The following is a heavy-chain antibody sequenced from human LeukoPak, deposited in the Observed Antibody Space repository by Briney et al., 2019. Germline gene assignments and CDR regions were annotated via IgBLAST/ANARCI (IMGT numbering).Heavy chain of an antibody. J-gene: IGHJ4*02. CDR1: GGSISSYY. V-gene: IGHV4-59*08. CDR2: IYYSGTS. D-gene: IGHD6-19*01. Sequence: SETLSLTCTVSGGSISSYYWGWIRQPPGKGLEWIGYIYYSGTSNYNPSLKSRVTMSVDTSKNQFSLKLSSVTAADTAVYYCARHKRYSSGWYDYWGQGTLVTVSS. CDR3: ARHKRYSSGWYDY.